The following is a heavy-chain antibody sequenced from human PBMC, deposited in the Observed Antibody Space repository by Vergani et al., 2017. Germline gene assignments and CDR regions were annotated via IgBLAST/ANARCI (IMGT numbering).Heavy chain of an antibody. CDR1: GFTFDDYA. V-gene: IGHV3-9*01. CDR3: AKGRGYSYDNPFDY. Sequence: EVQLVESGGGLVQPGRSLRLSCAASGFTFDDYAMHWVRQAPGKGLEWVSGISWNSGSIGYADSVKGRFTISRDNAKNSLYLQMNSLRAEDTALYYCAKGRGYSYDNPFDYWGQGTLVTVSS. D-gene: IGHD5-18*01. CDR2: ISWNSGSI. J-gene: IGHJ4*02.